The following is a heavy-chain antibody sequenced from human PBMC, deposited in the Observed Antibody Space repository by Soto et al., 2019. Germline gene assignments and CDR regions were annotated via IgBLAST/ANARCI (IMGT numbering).Heavy chain of an antibody. CDR2: ISGSGGST. D-gene: IGHD3-3*01. CDR1: GFTFSSYA. CDR3: AKAYTYYDFWSGPEGNWFDP. Sequence: LRLSCAASGFTFSSYAMSWVRQAPGKGLEWVSAISGSGGSTYYADSVKGRFTISRDNSKNTLYLQMNSLRAEDTAVYYCAKAYTYYDFWSGPEGNWFDPWGQGTLVTVSS. V-gene: IGHV3-23*01. J-gene: IGHJ5*02.